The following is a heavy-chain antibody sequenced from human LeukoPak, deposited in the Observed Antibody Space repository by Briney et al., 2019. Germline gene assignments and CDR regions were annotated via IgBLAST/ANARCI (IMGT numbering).Heavy chain of an antibody. D-gene: IGHD7-27*01. J-gene: IGHJ4*02. CDR3: ASRKLGNDY. CDR1: GYSISSGYY. Sequence: SETLSLTCTVSGYSISSGYYWGWIRPSPGKALEWIGYIYYTETSYNPSLKSRVTISADTSRDQFSLKLSSVTAADTAVYYCASRKLGNDYWGQGILVTVTS. CDR2: IYYTET. V-gene: IGHV4-61*01.